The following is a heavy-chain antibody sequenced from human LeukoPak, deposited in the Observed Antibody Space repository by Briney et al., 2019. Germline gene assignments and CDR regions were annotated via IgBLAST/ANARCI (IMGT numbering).Heavy chain of an antibody. D-gene: IGHD3-10*01. V-gene: IGHV4-4*07. J-gene: IGHJ3*01. CDR1: GYSISSGYY. CDR2: IYTSGST. CDR3: ARDPGQYGSGARGAFDV. Sequence: PSETLSLTCTVSGYSISSGYYWGWIRPPAGKGLEWIGRIYTSGSTNYNPSLKSRVTMSVDTSKNQFSLKLSSVTAEDTAVYYCARDPGQYGSGARGAFDVWGQGTMVTVSS.